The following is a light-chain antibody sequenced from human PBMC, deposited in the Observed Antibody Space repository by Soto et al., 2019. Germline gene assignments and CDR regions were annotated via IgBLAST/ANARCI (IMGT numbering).Light chain of an antibody. V-gene: IGKV2-28*01. CDR2: LGS. Sequence: DSVMTQSPLSLPVTPGEPASISCRSSQSLLHSNGYDYLDWYLQKPGQSPQLLIYLGSNRASGVPDRFSGSGSGTDFTLKISRVEAEDVGFYYCMQALQTPRTFGQGTKLEIK. CDR3: MQALQTPRT. J-gene: IGKJ2*01. CDR1: QSLLHSNGYDY.